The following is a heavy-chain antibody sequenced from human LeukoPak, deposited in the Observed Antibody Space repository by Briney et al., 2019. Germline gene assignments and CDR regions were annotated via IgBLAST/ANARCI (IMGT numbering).Heavy chain of an antibody. J-gene: IGHJ4*02. CDR2: ISYDGSNK. Sequence: GGSLRLSCAASGFTFSSYAMHWVRQAPGKGLEWVAVISYDGSNKYYADSVKGRFTISRDNSKNTLYLQMNSLRAEDTAVYYCAEDFLSAAHFDYWGQGTLVTVSS. D-gene: IGHD6-13*01. CDR3: AEDFLSAAHFDY. V-gene: IGHV3-30-3*01. CDR1: GFTFSSYA.